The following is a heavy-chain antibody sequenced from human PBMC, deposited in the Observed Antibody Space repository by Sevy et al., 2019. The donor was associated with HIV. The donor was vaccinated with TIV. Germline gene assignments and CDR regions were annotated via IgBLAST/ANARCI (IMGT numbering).Heavy chain of an antibody. V-gene: IGHV4-4*07. CDR1: GASITTNY. Sequence: SETLSLTCIVSGASITTNYWSWIRQPAGKGLELIGRIYNRGNTDYNTKYNPSLESRVSMSIDTSKNQFSLNLSSVTVADTAVYYCARAVFSTSGTYYFDYWGQGTLVTVSS. CDR3: ARAVFSTSGTYYFDY. J-gene: IGHJ4*02. CDR2: IYNRGNT. D-gene: IGHD5-12*01.